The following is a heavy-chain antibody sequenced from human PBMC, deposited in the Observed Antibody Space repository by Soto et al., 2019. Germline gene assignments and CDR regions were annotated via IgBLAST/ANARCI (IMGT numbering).Heavy chain of an antibody. CDR3: ARRALPQCINGVCYKDGFWDY. CDR2: IYYSGTT. CDR1: GGSVSSGGYY. V-gene: IGHV4-31*03. Sequence: KTSETLSLTCTVSGGSVSSGGYYWSWIRQHPGTGLGWIGYIYYSGTTYFNPSLKSRASISLDTSKNEFSLKLTSVTAADTAVYYCARRALPQCINGVCYKDGFWDYWGQGALVTVSS. J-gene: IGHJ4*02. D-gene: IGHD2-8*01.